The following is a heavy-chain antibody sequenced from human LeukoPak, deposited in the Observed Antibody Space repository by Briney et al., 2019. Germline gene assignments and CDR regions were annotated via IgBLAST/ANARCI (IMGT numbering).Heavy chain of an antibody. J-gene: IGHJ3*02. V-gene: IGHV3-33*01. CDR1: GFTFSSYG. Sequence: GGSLRLSCAASGFTFSSYGMHWVRQAPGKGLEWVAVIWYDGSNKYYAGSVKGRFTISRDNSKNTLYLQMNSLRAEDTAVYYCARSYYYGSGSSDAFDIWGQGTMVTVSS. CDR2: IWYDGSNK. D-gene: IGHD3-10*01. CDR3: ARSYYYGSGSSDAFDI.